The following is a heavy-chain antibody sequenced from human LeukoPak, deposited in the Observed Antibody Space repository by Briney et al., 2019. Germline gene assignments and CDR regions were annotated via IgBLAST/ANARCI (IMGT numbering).Heavy chain of an antibody. CDR2: IYYSGST. V-gene: IGHV4-61*01. CDR3: ARDSSRGGDKGSGSNYYYYYMDV. D-gene: IGHD2-21*02. J-gene: IGHJ6*03. CDR1: GGSISSSSYY. Sequence: SETLSLTCTVSGGSISSSSYYWSWIRQPPGKGLEWIGYIYYSGSTNYNPSLKSRVTISVDTSKNQFSLKLSSVTAADTAVYYCARDSSRGGDKGSGSNYYYYYMDVWGKGTTVAISS.